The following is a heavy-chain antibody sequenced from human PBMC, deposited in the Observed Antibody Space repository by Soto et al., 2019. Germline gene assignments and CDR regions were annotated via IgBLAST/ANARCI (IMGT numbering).Heavy chain of an antibody. J-gene: IGHJ4*02. D-gene: IGHD2-2*01. CDR3: ARCDCSSTSCYVYY. CDR1: GYTFTSNG. Sequence: ASVKVSCKGSGYTFTSNGISWVRQATGQGLEWKGWISAYNGNTNYAQKLQGRVTMTTDTFTSTAYMELRSVRSDDTAVFCCARCDCSSTSCYVYYWGQGTLVTVGS. V-gene: IGHV1-18*01. CDR2: ISAYNGNT.